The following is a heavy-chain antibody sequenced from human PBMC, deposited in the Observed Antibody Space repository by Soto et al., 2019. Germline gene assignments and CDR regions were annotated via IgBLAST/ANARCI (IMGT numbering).Heavy chain of an antibody. CDR1: GGLFSSYP. CDR3: ARGGSGYTWFNEF. CDR2: IIPVFQTA. V-gene: IGHV1-69*01. D-gene: IGHD3-22*01. J-gene: IGHJ4*02. Sequence: QEQLVQSGAEVKKPGSSVKVSCKASGGLFSSYPIRWVRQVPGYGLEWMGGIIPVFQTAYYTQRFQGRVTITADESTNTAYMELSSLRSEDTAIYYCARGGSGYTWFNEFWGQGTLVTVSS.